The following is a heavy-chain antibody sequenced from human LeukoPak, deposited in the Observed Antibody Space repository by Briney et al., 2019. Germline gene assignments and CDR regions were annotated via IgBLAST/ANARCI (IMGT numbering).Heavy chain of an antibody. CDR3: ARYIVADKNWFDP. D-gene: IGHD2-21*01. Sequence: WASVKVSCKASGYTFTGYYMHWVRQAPGQGLEWMGWINPNSGNTGYAQKFQGRVTMTRNTSISTAYMELSSLRSEDTAVYYCARYIVADKNWFDPWGQGTLVTVSS. CDR1: GYTFTGYY. CDR2: INPNSGNT. V-gene: IGHV1-8*02. J-gene: IGHJ5*02.